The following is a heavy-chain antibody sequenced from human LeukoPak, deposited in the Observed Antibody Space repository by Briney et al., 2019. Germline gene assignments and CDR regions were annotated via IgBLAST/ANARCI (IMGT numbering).Heavy chain of an antibody. CDR3: ARPRGPYCFDY. J-gene: IGHJ4*02. Sequence: PSETLSLTCTVSGGSINSSGYYWGWIRQPPGKGLEWIASIHYSGSTSYNPSFKSRVTISIDTSKNQFSLKLSSVTAADTAVYYCARPRGPYCFDYWGQGTLVTVSS. D-gene: IGHD3-16*01. CDR1: GGSINSSGYY. V-gene: IGHV4-39*01. CDR2: IHYSGST.